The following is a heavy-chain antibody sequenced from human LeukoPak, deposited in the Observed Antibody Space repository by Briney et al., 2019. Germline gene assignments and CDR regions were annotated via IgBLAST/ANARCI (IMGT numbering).Heavy chain of an antibody. CDR3: ARDSSWSGVDY. V-gene: IGHV4-39*07. Sequence: SETLSLTCTVSGGSISSSSYYWGWIRQPPGKGLEWIGSIYYSGSTNYNPSLKSRVTISVDTSKNQFSLKLSSVTAADTAVYYCARDSSWSGVDYWGQGTLVTVSS. J-gene: IGHJ4*02. D-gene: IGHD6-13*01. CDR1: GGSISSSSYY. CDR2: IYYSGST.